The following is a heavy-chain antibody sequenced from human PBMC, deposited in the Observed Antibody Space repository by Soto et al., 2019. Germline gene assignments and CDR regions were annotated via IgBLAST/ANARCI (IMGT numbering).Heavy chain of an antibody. CDR1: GGSFSGYY. D-gene: IGHD1-20*01. J-gene: IGHJ6*04. V-gene: IGHV4-34*02. Sequence: QVQLQQWGAGLLKPSETLSLSCAVYGGSFSGYYWTWVRQPPGKGLEWIGEITDSGSSNHNPSLKSRVTISVDTSKNQFSLKLTSVTAADTGVYFCARRYHLRPLDVWGKGNTVTVSS. CDR3: ARRYHLRPLDV. CDR2: ITDSGSS.